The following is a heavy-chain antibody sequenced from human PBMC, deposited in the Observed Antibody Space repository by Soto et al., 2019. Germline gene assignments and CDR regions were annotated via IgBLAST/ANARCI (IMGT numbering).Heavy chain of an antibody. CDR3: ARLVGLYGYDFWSGYGYFHY. CDR1: GYSFTSYW. Sequence: GESLKISCKGSGYSFTSYWIGWVRQMPGKGLEWMGIIYPGDSDTRYSPSFQGQVTISADKSISTAYLQWSSLKASDTAMYYCARLVGLYGYDFWSGYGYFHYWGQGTLVTVSS. D-gene: IGHD3-3*01. V-gene: IGHV5-51*01. J-gene: IGHJ4*02. CDR2: IYPGDSDT.